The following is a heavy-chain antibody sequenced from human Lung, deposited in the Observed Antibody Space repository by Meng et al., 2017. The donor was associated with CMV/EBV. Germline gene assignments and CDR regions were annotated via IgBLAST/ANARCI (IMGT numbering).Heavy chain of an antibody. CDR2: INSNPNNGGT. Sequence: ASVMVSXKASGYISIGYYMHWVRQAPGQGLEWMGWINSNPNNGGTSYSQKFQGRVTMTSDTSISTVYMELRRLRADDTAVYYCARVQFFETRNDAYDMWGQGTLVTVSS. V-gene: IGHV1-2*02. CDR1: GYISIGYY. CDR3: ARVQFFETRNDAYDM. J-gene: IGHJ3*02.